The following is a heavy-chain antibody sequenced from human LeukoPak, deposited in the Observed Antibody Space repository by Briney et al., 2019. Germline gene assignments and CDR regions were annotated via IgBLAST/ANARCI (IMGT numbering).Heavy chain of an antibody. V-gene: IGHV4-59*01. J-gene: IGHJ6*02. CDR1: GGSISSYY. CDR2: IYYSGST. CDR3: ARYGDYDYYYGMDV. D-gene: IGHD4-17*01. Sequence: TSETLSLTCTVSGGSISSYYWSWIRQPPGKGLEWIGYIYYSGSTNYNPSLKSRVTISVDTSKNQFSLKLSSVTAADTAVYYCARYGDYDYYYGMDVWGQGTTVTVSS.